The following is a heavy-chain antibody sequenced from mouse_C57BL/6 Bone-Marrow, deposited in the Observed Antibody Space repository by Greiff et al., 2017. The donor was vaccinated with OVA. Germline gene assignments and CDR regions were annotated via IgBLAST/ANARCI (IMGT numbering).Heavy chain of an antibody. D-gene: IGHD1-1*01. CDR1: GFTFTDYY. Sequence: EVQLVESGGGLVQPGGSLSLSCAASGFTFTDYYMSWVRQPPGKALEWLGFIRNKANGYTTEYNASVKGRFTISRDNSQSILYLQMNALSAEDSATYYCARMGYYYGSSPLDYWGQGTTLTVSS. CDR2: IRNKANGYTT. J-gene: IGHJ2*01. V-gene: IGHV7-3*01. CDR3: ARMGYYYGSSPLDY.